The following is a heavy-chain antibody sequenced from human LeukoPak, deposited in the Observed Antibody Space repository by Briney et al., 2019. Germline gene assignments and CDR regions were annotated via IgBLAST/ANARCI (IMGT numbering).Heavy chain of an antibody. Sequence: GRSLRLSCAASGFTFDDYAMHWVRQAPGKGLEWVSGISWNSGSIGYADSVKGRFTISRDNAKNSLYLQMNSLRAEDTALYYCVRLGSGSYYYGDYWGQGTLVTVSS. CDR2: ISWNSGSI. J-gene: IGHJ4*02. V-gene: IGHV3-9*01. CDR1: GFTFDDYA. D-gene: IGHD3-10*01. CDR3: VRLGSGSYYYGDY.